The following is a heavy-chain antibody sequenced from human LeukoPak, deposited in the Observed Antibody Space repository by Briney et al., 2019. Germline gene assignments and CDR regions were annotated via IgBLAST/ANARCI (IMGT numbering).Heavy chain of an antibody. V-gene: IGHV4-31*03. CDR1: GDSISSGGYY. J-gene: IGHJ3*02. CDR2: IYYSGTT. D-gene: IGHD6-13*01. Sequence: SQTLSLTCTVSGDSISSGGYYWSWIRQHPGKGLEWIGYIYYSGTTYYNPSLKSRVTISVDTSKNQFSLKLNSVTAADTAVYYCARELVPYDAFDIWGQGTMVTVSS. CDR3: ARELVPYDAFDI.